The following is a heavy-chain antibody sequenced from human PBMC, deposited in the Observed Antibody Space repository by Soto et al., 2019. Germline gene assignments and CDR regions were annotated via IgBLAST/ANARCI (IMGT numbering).Heavy chain of an antibody. J-gene: IGHJ6*02. CDR3: GIEGQQQAQEEYYQFNVMDV. Sequence: QFQLVQSGAEVKKPGASVRVSCKASGYNFTRFGITWVRQAPGQGLEWMVWMGAHSGHRRQAPRFQGRLTMTTDASLSTAYTDVRSLRSDDTALYYRGIEGQQQAQEEYYQFNVMDVWGQVTIVIVSS. D-gene: IGHD6-13*01. CDR1: GYNFTRFG. V-gene: IGHV1-18*01. CDR2: MGAHSGHR.